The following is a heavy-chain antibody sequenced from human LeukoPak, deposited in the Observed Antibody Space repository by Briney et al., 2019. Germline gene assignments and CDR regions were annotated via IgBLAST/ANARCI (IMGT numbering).Heavy chain of an antibody. D-gene: IGHD6-13*01. CDR1: GYTFTSYD. CDR3: ARLPVRRHSSSWYLKRYFDY. J-gene: IGHJ4*02. Sequence: ASVKVSCKASGYTFTSYDINWVRQATGQGLEWMGWMNPNSGNTGYAQKFQGRVTMTRNTSISTAYMELSSLRSEDTAVYYCARLPVRRHSSSWYLKRYFDYWGQGTLVTVSS. V-gene: IGHV1-8*01. CDR2: MNPNSGNT.